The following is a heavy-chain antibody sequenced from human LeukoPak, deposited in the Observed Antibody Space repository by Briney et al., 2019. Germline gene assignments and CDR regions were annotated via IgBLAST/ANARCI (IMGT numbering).Heavy chain of an antibody. CDR2: INPNSGDT. CDR3: ATQRGSCLWGTDFDY. CDR1: GYTFTGYY. Sequence: GASLKVSCKASGYTFTGYYMHWVRQAPGQGLEWMGWINPNSGDTKYAQKFQGRVTMTRDTSISTAYMELSRLRSDDTAVYYCATQRGSCLWGTDFDYWGQGTLVTVSS. J-gene: IGHJ4*02. D-gene: IGHD3-16*01. V-gene: IGHV1-2*02.